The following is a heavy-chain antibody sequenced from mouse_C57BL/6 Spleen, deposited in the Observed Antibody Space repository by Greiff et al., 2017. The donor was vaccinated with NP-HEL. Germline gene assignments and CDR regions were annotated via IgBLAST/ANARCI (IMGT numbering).Heavy chain of an antibody. V-gene: IGHV5-4*03. Sequence: EVKLMESGGGLVKPGGSLKLSCAASGFTFSSYAMSWVRQTPEKRLEWVATISDGGSYTYYPDNVKGRFTISRDNAKNNLYLQMSHLKSEDTAMYYCARKITTDGYYAMDYWGQGTSVTVSS. CDR1: GFTFSSYA. J-gene: IGHJ4*01. D-gene: IGHD1-1*01. CDR2: ISDGGSYT. CDR3: ARKITTDGYYAMDY.